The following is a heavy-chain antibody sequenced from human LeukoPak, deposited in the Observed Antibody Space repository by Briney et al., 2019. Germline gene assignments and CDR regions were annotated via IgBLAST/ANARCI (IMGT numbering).Heavy chain of an antibody. J-gene: IGHJ3*02. CDR2: IWYEGSNK. D-gene: IGHD6-19*01. CDR3: ARGASSGWYGVAFDI. CDR1: GFTFSSYG. Sequence: GGSLSLSCAASGFTFSSYGMHWVRQAPGKGLEWVAVIWYEGSNKYYADSVKGRFTISRDNSTNTLYLQMNSLRAEDTAVYYCARGASSGWYGVAFDIWGQGTMVTVSS. V-gene: IGHV3-33*01.